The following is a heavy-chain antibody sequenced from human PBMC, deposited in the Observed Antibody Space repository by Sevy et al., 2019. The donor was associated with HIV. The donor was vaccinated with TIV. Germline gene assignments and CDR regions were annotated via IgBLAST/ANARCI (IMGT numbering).Heavy chain of an antibody. CDR3: ATILRSSGWRKFDP. V-gene: IGHV1-24*01. Sequence: ASVKVSCKVSGYTLTELSMHWVRQAPGKGLEWMGGFDPEDGERIYAQKFQGRVTMTEDTSTDTAYMELSSLRSEDTAVYYCATILRSSGWRKFDPWGQGTLATVSS. CDR2: FDPEDGER. D-gene: IGHD6-19*01. CDR1: GYTLTELS. J-gene: IGHJ5*02.